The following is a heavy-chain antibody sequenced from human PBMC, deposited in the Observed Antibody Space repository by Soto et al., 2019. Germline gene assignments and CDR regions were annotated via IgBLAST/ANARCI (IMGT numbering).Heavy chain of an antibody. D-gene: IGHD6-13*01. J-gene: IGHJ4*02. CDR2: MNPNSGNT. CDR1: GYTFTSYD. V-gene: IGHV1-8*01. Sequence: QVQLVQSGAEVKKPGASVKVSCKASGYTFTSYDINWVRQATGQGLEWMGWMNPNSGNTGYAQKFQGRVTMTRNTPITTANRELSSWRSEDTAVFYGAREKSSGYDYWGQGTLVPVSS. CDR3: AREKSSGYDY.